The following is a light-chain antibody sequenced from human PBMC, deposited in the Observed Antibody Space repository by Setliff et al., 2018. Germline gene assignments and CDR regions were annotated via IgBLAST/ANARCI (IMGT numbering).Light chain of an antibody. CDR3: SSYTSNTFV. CDR2: GVS. Sequence: QSALTQPASVSGSPGQSITISCTGPSSDIGGYNYVSWYQQCPGKAPQLIIYGVSKRPSGVSDRFSGSKSGNTASLTISGLQVEDEADYYCSSYTSNTFVFAAGTKVTVL. V-gene: IGLV2-14*03. CDR1: SSDIGGYNY. J-gene: IGLJ1*01.